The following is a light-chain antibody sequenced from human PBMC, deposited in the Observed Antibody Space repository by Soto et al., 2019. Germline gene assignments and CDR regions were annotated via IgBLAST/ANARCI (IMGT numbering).Light chain of an antibody. CDR3: FSYTTSPTYV. CDR2: EVS. CDR1: SSDVGNYKY. J-gene: IGLJ1*01. V-gene: IGLV2-14*01. Sequence: QSALTQPASVSGSPGQSITISCTGTSSDVGNYKYVSWYQQHPGKAPKLMIYEVSNRPSGVSNRFSGSKSGNTASLTISGLQAEDETDYYCFSYTTSPTYVFGTGTNVTLL.